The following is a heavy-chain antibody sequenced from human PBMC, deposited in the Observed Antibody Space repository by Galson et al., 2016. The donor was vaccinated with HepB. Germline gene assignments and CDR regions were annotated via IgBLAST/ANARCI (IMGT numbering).Heavy chain of an antibody. Sequence: SVKVSCKASEGTLSTYAISWVRQAPGQGLEWMGGIIPISGTADYAQKFQGRVTITADESTSSSYMELSSLRSEDTAVYYCARRGAIGSDFDYWGQGTLVTVSS. CDR2: IIPISGTA. V-gene: IGHV1-69*13. CDR1: EGTLSTYA. J-gene: IGHJ4*02. CDR3: ARRGAIGSDFDY. D-gene: IGHD5/OR15-5a*01.